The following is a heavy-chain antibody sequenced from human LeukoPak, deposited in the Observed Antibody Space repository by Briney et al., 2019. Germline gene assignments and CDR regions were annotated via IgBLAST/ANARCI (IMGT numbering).Heavy chain of an antibody. D-gene: IGHD2-21*02. J-gene: IGHJ4*02. Sequence: APVKVSCKASGGTFSSYAISWVRQAPGQGLEWMGGIIPIFGTANYAQKFQGGVTITADESTSTAYMELSSLRSEDTAVYYCARGPACGGDCYFFDYWGQGTLVTVSS. V-gene: IGHV1-69*01. CDR1: GGTFSSYA. CDR3: ARGPACGGDCYFFDY. CDR2: IIPIFGTA.